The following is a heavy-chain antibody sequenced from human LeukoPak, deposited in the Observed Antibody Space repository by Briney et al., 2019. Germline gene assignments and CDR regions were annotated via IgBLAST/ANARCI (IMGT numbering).Heavy chain of an antibody. D-gene: IGHD3-22*01. CDR3: ARAVDYHDSSGYYYPIDH. V-gene: IGHV1-18*01. Sequence: GSTVTVSCTTSGYTYTSYLITSVRQAPGQGLEWMGWISPYNGNTNYLQKYQGRVTMSTDTSTTTAYMDLRNLKFDDTAVYYCARAVDYHDSSGYYYPIDHWGQGTLVTVSS. CDR1: GYTYTSYL. CDR2: ISPYNGNT. J-gene: IGHJ4*02.